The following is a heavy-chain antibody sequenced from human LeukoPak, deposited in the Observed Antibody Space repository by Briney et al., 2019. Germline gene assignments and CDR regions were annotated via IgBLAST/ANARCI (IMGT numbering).Heavy chain of an antibody. CDR1: GFTFSSYA. D-gene: IGHD3/OR15-3a*01. J-gene: IGHJ4*02. CDR2: ISGSGGST. V-gene: IGHV3-23*01. CDR3: AKVDLLALYFDY. Sequence: GGSLRLSCAASGFTFSSYAMSWVRQAPGKGLEWVPAISGSGGSTYYADSVKGRFTISRDNSKNTLYLQMNSLRAEDTAVYYCAKVDLLALYFDYWGQGTLVTVSS.